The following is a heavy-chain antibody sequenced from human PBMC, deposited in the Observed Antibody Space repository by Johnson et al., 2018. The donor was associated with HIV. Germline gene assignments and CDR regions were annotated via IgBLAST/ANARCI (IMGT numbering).Heavy chain of an antibody. Sequence: MLLVESGGGVVQPGGSLRLSCAASGFTFSNAWMSWVRQAPGKGLEWVGRIKSKTDGGTTDYAAPVKGRFTISRDDSKNTLYLQMNGLKIEDTAVYYCTTDLIVVIPIGAFDVWGQGTMVTVS. J-gene: IGHJ3*01. CDR3: TTDLIVVIPIGAFDV. V-gene: IGHV3-15*01. D-gene: IGHD3-16*01. CDR2: IKSKTDGGTT. CDR1: GFTFSNAW.